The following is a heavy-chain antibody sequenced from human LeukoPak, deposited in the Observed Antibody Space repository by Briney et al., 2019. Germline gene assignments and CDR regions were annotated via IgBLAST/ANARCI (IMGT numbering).Heavy chain of an antibody. V-gene: IGHV1-2*02. J-gene: IGHJ5*02. D-gene: IGHD3-10*01. CDR1: GYTFTGYY. Sequence: ASVKVSCKASGYTFTGYYMHWVRQAPGQGLEWMGWISPNSGGTNYAQKFQGRVTMTRDTSISTAYMELSRLRSDDTAVYYCARRLLWFGDVTPGGESWGQGTLVTVSS. CDR3: ARRLLWFGDVTPGGES. CDR2: ISPNSGGT.